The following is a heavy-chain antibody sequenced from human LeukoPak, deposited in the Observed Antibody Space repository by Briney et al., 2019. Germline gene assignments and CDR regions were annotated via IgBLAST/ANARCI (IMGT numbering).Heavy chain of an antibody. CDR3: ARLPGFGELYGDY. CDR2: IYYSGST. CDR1: GGSISSYY. J-gene: IGHJ4*02. Sequence: PSETLSLTCTVSGGSISSYYWSWIRQPPGKGLDWIGYIYYSGSTNYNPSLKSPVTISVDTSKNQFSLKLSSVTAAHTAVYYCARLPGFGELYGDYWGQGTLVTVSS. D-gene: IGHD3-10*01. V-gene: IGHV4-59*01.